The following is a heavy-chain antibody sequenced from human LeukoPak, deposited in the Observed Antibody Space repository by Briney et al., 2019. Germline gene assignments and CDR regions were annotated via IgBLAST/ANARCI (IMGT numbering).Heavy chain of an antibody. CDR1: GGTFSSYA. CDR2: IIPIFGTA. D-gene: IGHD2-2*01. J-gene: IGHJ4*02. Sequence: SVKVSCKASGGTFSSYAISWVRQAPGQGLEWMGGIIPIFGTANYAQKFQGRVTITADESTSTAYMELSSLRSEDTAVYYCARVGQRPAAIIGSFDCWGQGTLVTVSS. V-gene: IGHV1-69*13. CDR3: ARVGQRPAAIIGSFDC.